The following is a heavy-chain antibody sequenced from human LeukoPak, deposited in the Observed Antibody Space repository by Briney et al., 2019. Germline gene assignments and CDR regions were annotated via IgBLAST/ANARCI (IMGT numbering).Heavy chain of an antibody. CDR1: GCSLRSYY. CDR3: ARSGYSYGYTFSDYYYMDV. V-gene: IGHV4-4*09. J-gene: IGHJ6*03. Sequence: PSQTLSLTFTVSGCSLRSYYLSWIRQPPGKGLEWIRYIYTSGSTNYNPSLKSRFTIAVDTSQNHFSLEQSSVTAADTAVYYCARSGYSYGYTFSDYYYMDVWGKGTTVSVSS. CDR2: IYTSGST. D-gene: IGHD5-18*01.